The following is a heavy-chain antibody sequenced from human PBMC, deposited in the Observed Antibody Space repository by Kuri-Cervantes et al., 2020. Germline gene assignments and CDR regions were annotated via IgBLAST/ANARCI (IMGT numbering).Heavy chain of an antibody. Sequence: GGSLRLSCTASGFTFGDYAMSWIRQAPGKGLEWVSYISSSGSTIYYADSVKGRFTISRDNAKNSLYLHMNSLRAEDTAVYYCARVYRSYCSGGSCYSNYYYYYMDVWGKGTTVTVSS. D-gene: IGHD2-15*01. CDR3: ARVYRSYCSGGSCYSNYYYYYMDV. V-gene: IGHV3-11*01. J-gene: IGHJ6*03. CDR1: GFTFGDYA. CDR2: ISSSGSTI.